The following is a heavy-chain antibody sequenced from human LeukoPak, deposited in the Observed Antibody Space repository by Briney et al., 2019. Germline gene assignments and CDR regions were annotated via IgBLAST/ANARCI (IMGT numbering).Heavy chain of an antibody. CDR1: GFTFSSYR. D-gene: IGHD3-22*01. CDR3: ARAGDYYDSSGYYYGGGY. V-gene: IGHV3-48*04. Sequence: GGSLRLSCAASGFTFSSYRMNWDRQAPGKGLEWVSYISTSSTTIYYADSVKGRFTISRDNAKNSLYLQMNSLRAEDTAVYYCARAGDYYDSSGYYYGGGYWGQGTLVTVSS. J-gene: IGHJ4*02. CDR2: ISTSSTTI.